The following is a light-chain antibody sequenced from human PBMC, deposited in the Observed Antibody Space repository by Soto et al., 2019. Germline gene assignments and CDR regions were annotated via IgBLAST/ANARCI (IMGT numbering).Light chain of an antibody. CDR3: ASWDDSLSGGV. CDR1: NSNIGTYT. CDR2: TDY. V-gene: IGLV1-44*01. Sequence: QSVLTQPPSASGTPGQRVIISCSGSNSNIGTYTVNWYQQLPGTAPKLLIYTDYQRPSGVPDRFSGSKSGTSASLAISGLQSEDGADYYCASWDDSLSGGVFGGGTQLTVL. J-gene: IGLJ3*02.